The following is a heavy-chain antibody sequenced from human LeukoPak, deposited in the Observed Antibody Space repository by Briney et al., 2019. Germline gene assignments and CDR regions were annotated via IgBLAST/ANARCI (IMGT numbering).Heavy chain of an antibody. CDR1: GFTFSSFA. CDR3: AKWKVGSFHMDV. D-gene: IGHD3-10*01. CDR2: ISNSGGST. V-gene: IGHV3-23*01. J-gene: IGHJ6*02. Sequence: GGSLRLSCAASGFTFSSFAMSWVRQAPGKGLEWVSGISNSGGSTYYADSVKGRFTISRDNSKNRLYLQMNSLRADDTAVYYCAKWKVGSFHMDVWGQGTTVTVSS.